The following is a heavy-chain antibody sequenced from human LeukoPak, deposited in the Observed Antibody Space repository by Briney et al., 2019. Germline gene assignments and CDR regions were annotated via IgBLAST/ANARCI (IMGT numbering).Heavy chain of an antibody. Sequence: GRSLRLSCAASGFTFSSYAIHWVRQAPGKGLEWVAAISYDGGNKYYADSVKGRFTISRDHSKNTLYLQVNSLRAEDTAVYYCARDSFDPTGFDPWGQGTLVTVSS. D-gene: IGHD3-10*01. V-gene: IGHV3-30*04. J-gene: IGHJ5*02. CDR2: ISYDGGNK. CDR1: GFTFSSYA. CDR3: ARDSFDPTGFDP.